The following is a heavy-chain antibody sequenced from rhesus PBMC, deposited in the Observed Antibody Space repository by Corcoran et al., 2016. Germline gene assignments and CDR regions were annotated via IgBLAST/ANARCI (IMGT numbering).Heavy chain of an antibody. CDR1: GDSISSNY. V-gene: IGHV4-173*01. Sequence: QLQLQESGPGLVKPSETLSLTCAVSGDSISSNYWSWIRQPPGKGLEWIGRISGSGGSTDSNPSLKSRVTISTDTSKNQFSLILSSVTAADPAVYYCARLLRRTAGTVIAGRFDYWGQGVLVTVSS. J-gene: IGHJ4*01. D-gene: IGHD5-24*01. CDR3: ARLLRRTAGTVIAGRFDY. CDR2: ISGSGGST.